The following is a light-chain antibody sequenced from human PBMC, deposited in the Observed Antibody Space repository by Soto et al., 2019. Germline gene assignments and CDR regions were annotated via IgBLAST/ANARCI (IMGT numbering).Light chain of an antibody. Sequence: EIVLTQSPGILSLSPGERATLSCRASQSISSSLAWFQQKRGQAPRLLIYGASSRATGIPDRFSGSGSGTDFTLTISRLEPEDFAVYYCQQYGGSRDTFGQGTKLEIK. V-gene: IGKV3-20*01. CDR3: QQYGGSRDT. J-gene: IGKJ2*01. CDR2: GAS. CDR1: QSISSS.